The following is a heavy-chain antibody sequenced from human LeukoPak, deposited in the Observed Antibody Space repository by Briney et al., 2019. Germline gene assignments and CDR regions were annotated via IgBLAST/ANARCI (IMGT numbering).Heavy chain of an antibody. D-gene: IGHD3-22*01. J-gene: IGHJ4*02. CDR3: ARDGGDYYDSSGPPDY. CDR1: GYTFTGYY. CDR2: INPNSGGT. Sequence: ASAKVSCKASGYTFTGYYMHWVRQAPGQGLEWMGWINPNSGGTNYAQKFQGRVTMTRDTSISTAYMELSRLRSDDTAVYYCARDGGDYYDSSGPPDYWGQGTLVTVSS. V-gene: IGHV1-2*02.